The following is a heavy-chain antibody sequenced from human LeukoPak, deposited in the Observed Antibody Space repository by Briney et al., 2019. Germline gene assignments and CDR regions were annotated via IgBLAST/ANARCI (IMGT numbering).Heavy chain of an antibody. CDR1: GFTFDDYA. V-gene: IGHV3-9*01. Sequence: GGSLRLSCAASGFTFDDYAMHWVRQAPGKGLEWVSGISWNSGSIGYADSVKGRFTISRDNAKNSLYLQMNSLRAEDTALYYCARVRNTAMVSGFDYWGQGTLVTVSP. CDR3: ARVRNTAMVSGFDY. CDR2: ISWNSGSI. J-gene: IGHJ4*02. D-gene: IGHD5-18*01.